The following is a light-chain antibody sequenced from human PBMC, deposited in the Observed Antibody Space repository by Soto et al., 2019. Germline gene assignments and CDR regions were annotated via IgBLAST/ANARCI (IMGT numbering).Light chain of an antibody. Sequence: EIVLTQSPATLSLSPGERATLSCSASQSVSRFLAWFQQRPGQAPRLLIYDASNRASGVPARFSGSGSVTDFTLRISSLEPEDFALYYCQQRSTSPHTLGQGTKLEI. CDR3: QQRSTSPHT. J-gene: IGKJ2*01. V-gene: IGKV3-11*01. CDR1: QSVSRF. CDR2: DAS.